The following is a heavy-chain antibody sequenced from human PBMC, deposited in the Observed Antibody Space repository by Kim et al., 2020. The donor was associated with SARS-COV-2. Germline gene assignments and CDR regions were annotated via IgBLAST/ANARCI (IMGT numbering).Heavy chain of an antibody. J-gene: IGHJ6*02. CDR2: TSGGGHTT. CDR1: GFTFNKYA. CDR3: AKVRYYGSGSDAMYV. Sequence: GGSLRLSCTASGFTFNKYAMSWVRQAPGMGLQWLSGTSGGGHTTLYADSLKGRFTMSRDNSKNTLYLQMNRLRVEDTALYYCAKVRYYGSGSDAMYVWG. V-gene: IGHV3-23*01. D-gene: IGHD3-10*01.